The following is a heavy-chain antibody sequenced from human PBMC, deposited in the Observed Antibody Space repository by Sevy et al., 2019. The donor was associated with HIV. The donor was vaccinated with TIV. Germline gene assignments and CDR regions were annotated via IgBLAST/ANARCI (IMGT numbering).Heavy chain of an antibody. D-gene: IGHD1-1*01. CDR3: TRWKGATSIFDY. J-gene: IGHJ4*02. CDR1: GFRFGDYA. V-gene: IGHV3-49*04. CDR2: LKREGYGGTV. Sequence: GGSLRLSCAASGFRFGDYAMSWVRQAPGQGLEWVAFLKREGYGGTVDHAASVKGRFTMSRDDSTSIAYLQMNDLQIADKGVYYCTRWKGATSIFDYWGQGALVTVSS.